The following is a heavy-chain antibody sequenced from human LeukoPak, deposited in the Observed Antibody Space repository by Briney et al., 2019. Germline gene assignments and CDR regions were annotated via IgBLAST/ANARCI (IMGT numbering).Heavy chain of an antibody. J-gene: IGHJ3*02. CDR1: GYTFTSYG. CDR2: ISAYNGNT. D-gene: IGHD3-9*01. V-gene: IGHV1-18*01. Sequence: EASVKVSCKASGYTFTSYGISWVRQAPGQGLEWMGWISAYNGNTNYAQKLQGRVTMTTDTSTSTAYMELRSLRSEDTAVYYCARTSRDYDILTGYYSNGAFDIWGQGTMVTVSS. CDR3: ARTSRDYDILTGYYSNGAFDI.